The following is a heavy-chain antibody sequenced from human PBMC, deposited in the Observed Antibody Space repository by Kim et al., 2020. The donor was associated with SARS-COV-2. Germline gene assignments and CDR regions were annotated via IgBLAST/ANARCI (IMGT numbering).Heavy chain of an antibody. CDR2: INHSGST. Sequence: SETLSLTCAVYGGSFSGYYWSWIRQPPGKGLEWIGEINHSGSTNYNPSLKSRVTTSVDTSKNQFSLKLSSVTAADTAVYYCAIDFWSGYYNAYWGQGTLVTVSS. CDR3: AIDFWSGYYNAY. V-gene: IGHV4-34*01. CDR1: GGSFSGYY. D-gene: IGHD3-3*01. J-gene: IGHJ4*02.